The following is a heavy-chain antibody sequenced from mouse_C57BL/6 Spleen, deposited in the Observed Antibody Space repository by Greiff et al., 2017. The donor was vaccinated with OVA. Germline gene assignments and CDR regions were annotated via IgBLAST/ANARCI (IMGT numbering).Heavy chain of an antibody. Sequence: QVQLQQSGAELMKPGASVKLSCKATGYTFTGYWIEWVKQRPGHGLEWIGEILPGGGSTNYNEKFKGRATFTADTSSNTAYMQLSSLTTEDSAIYYCATPHYGSRYDYWGQGTTLTVSA. CDR2: ILPGGGST. J-gene: IGHJ2*01. V-gene: IGHV1-9*01. CDR1: GYTFTGYW. CDR3: ATPHYGSRYDY. D-gene: IGHD1-1*01.